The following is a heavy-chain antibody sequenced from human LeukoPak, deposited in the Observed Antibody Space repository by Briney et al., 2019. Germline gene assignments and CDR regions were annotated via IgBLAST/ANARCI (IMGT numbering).Heavy chain of an antibody. J-gene: IGHJ4*02. CDR1: GFTFSSFG. CDR3: AKDITMVRGVIPTDY. CDR2: VTQDGNKK. V-gene: IGHV3-30*18. D-gene: IGHD3-10*01. Sequence: PGRSLRLSCAASGFTFSSFGMHWARQAPGKEPEWVAVVTQDGNKKYYADSVKGRFTISRDNSKNTLYLQMNSLRAEDTAVYYCAKDITMVRGVIPTDYWGQGTLVTVSS.